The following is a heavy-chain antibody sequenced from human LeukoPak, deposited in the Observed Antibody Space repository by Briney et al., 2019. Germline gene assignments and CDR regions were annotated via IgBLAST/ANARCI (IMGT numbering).Heavy chain of an antibody. D-gene: IGHD2-8*02. CDR2: IINSDGTT. Sequence: GGSLRLSCAASGFSSSSYGISWVRQAPGKGLEWVSTIINSDGTTYYADSVRGRFTISRDNYKNTLYLQMNSLRAEDTALYYCVKDFWSPSNYRGPGTLVTVSS. V-gene: IGHV3-23*01. CDR1: GFSSSSYG. J-gene: IGHJ4*02. CDR3: VKDFWSPSNY.